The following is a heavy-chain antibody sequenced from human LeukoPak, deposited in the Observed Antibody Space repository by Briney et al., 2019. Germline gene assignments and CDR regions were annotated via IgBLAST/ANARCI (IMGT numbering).Heavy chain of an antibody. V-gene: IGHV5-51*01. Sequence: GASLQISCQGSGYLFTSYWIGWVRPMPGKGLEWMGIIYPGDSDTRYSPSFQGQVTISADKSISTAYLQWSSLKASDTAMYYCASNYGKDAFDIWGQGTMVTVSS. CDR2: IYPGDSDT. D-gene: IGHD3-10*01. J-gene: IGHJ3*02. CDR1: GYLFTSYW. CDR3: ASNYGKDAFDI.